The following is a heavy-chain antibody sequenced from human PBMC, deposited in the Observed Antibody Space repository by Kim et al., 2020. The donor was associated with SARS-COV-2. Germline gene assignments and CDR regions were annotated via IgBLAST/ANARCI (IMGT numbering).Heavy chain of an antibody. J-gene: IGHJ5*02. CDR3: ARGSYDSLWFDP. CDR2: IYHSGST. V-gene: IGHV4-30-2*01. Sequence: SETLSLTCAVSGGSISSGGYSWSWIRQPPGKGLEWIGYIYHSGSTYYNPSLKSRVTISVDRSKNQFSLKLSSVTAADTAVYYCARGSYDSLWFDPWGQGTLVTVSS. CDR1: GGSISSGGYS. D-gene: IGHD3-3*01.